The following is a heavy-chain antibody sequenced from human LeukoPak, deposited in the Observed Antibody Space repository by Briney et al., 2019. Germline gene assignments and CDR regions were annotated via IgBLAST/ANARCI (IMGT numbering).Heavy chain of an antibody. Sequence: GESLKISCKGSGYSFTSYWIVWVRQMPGKGLEWMGIIYPGDSDTRYSPSFQGQVTISADKSIGTAYLQWSSLKASDTAMYYCARRRGGWSSSSLHPFDYWGQGTLVTVSS. CDR2: IYPGDSDT. CDR1: GYSFTSYW. J-gene: IGHJ4*02. D-gene: IGHD6-6*01. CDR3: ARRRGGWSSSSLHPFDY. V-gene: IGHV5-51*01.